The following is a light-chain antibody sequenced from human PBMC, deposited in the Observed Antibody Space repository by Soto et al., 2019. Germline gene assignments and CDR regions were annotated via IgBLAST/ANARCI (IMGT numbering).Light chain of an antibody. J-gene: IGKJ1*01. CDR1: QTISTW. CDR2: DAS. V-gene: IGKV1-5*01. Sequence: DIQMTQSPSTLSASVGDRVTITCRASQTISTWLAWYQHKPGKAPRLLIYDASSLESGVPSRFSGSGSGTEFTLTISSLQPDDFATYYCQQYNSYSLTFGQGTKVDIK. CDR3: QQYNSYSLT.